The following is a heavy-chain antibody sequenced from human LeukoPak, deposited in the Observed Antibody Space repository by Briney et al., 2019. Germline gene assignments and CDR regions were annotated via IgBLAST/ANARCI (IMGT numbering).Heavy chain of an antibody. J-gene: IGHJ4*02. CDR1: GFTVSNNY. Sequence: GGSLRLSCAASGFTVSNNYMSWVRQAPGKGLEWVSVISGSGANTYYADSVKGRFTISRDNSKNTLYLQVNSLRAEDTAVYYCAKAKSYYSNYDYWGQGTLVTVSS. V-gene: IGHV3-23*01. CDR3: AKAKSYYSNYDY. D-gene: IGHD4-11*01. CDR2: ISGSGANT.